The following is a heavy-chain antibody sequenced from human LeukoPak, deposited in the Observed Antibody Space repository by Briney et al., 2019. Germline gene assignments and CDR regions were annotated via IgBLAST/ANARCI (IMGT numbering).Heavy chain of an antibody. V-gene: IGHV3-7*01. Sequence: GGSLRLSCAASGFTFSSYWMSWVRQAPGKGLQWVANIKQDGSEKYYVDSVKGRFTISRDNAKNSLYLQMNSLRAEDTAVYYCARGGGYYYFDYWGQGTLVTVSS. CDR3: ARGGGYYYFDY. D-gene: IGHD3-22*01. J-gene: IGHJ4*02. CDR2: IKQDGSEK. CDR1: GFTFSSYW.